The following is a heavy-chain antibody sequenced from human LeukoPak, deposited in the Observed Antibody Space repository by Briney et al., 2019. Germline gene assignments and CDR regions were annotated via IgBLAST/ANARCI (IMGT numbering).Heavy chain of an antibody. Sequence: GGSLRLSCAASGFTFSSYWMSWVRQAPGKGLEWVANIKQDGSEKYYVDSVKGRFTISRDNAKNSLYLQMNSLRAEDTAVYYCANSPSITMVRGVISSDYYYYMDVWGKGTTVTVSS. D-gene: IGHD3-10*01. J-gene: IGHJ6*03. CDR1: GFTFSSYW. V-gene: IGHV3-7*01. CDR3: ANSPSITMVRGVISSDYYYYMDV. CDR2: IKQDGSEK.